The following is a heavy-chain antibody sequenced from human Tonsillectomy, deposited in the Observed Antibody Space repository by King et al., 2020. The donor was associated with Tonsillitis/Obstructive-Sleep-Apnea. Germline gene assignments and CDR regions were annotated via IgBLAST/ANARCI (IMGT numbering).Heavy chain of an antibody. D-gene: IGHD2-15*01. CDR2: INHSGST. J-gene: IGHJ4*02. Sequence: VQLQQWGAGLLKPLETLSLTCAVYGGSFRGYYWSWSRQPPGKGLEWIGEINHSGSTNYNPSLKSRVTISVDTSKNQFSLKLSSVTAADTAVYYCARGRGGTIPYWGQGTLVTVSS. CDR1: GGSFRGYY. V-gene: IGHV4-34*01. CDR3: ARGRGGTIPY.